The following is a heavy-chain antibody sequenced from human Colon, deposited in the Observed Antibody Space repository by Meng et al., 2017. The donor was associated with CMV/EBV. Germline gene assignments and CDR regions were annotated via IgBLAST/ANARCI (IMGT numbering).Heavy chain of an antibody. CDR1: TFSHYG. CDR2: IRYDGSDT. CDR3: AKDLMLGFGSGTQYYFDS. D-gene: IGHD3-10*01. J-gene: IGHJ4*02. V-gene: IGHV3-30*02. Sequence: TFSHYGMHWGRQATGKGLEWAAFIRYDGSDTWYADFVKGRFTISRDNFKNTLYLQMTGLSAEDTAVYYCAKDLMLGFGSGTQYYFDSWGQGTLVTVSS.